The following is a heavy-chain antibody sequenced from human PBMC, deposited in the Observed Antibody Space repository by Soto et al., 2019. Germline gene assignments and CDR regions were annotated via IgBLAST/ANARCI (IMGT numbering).Heavy chain of an antibody. Sequence: QVQLQESGPGLVKPSQTLSLTCTVSGGSISGGVHSWNWVRQHPGKGLQWIGYIYYSGSTSYSPSLKSRLTISVDTSKSQVSLKLTSVTAADTAVYYCARDFGFWSGRDFDYWGRGTLVTVSS. CDR3: ARDFGFWSGRDFDY. V-gene: IGHV4-31*03. D-gene: IGHD3-3*01. CDR2: IYYSGST. CDR1: GGSISGGVHS. J-gene: IGHJ4*02.